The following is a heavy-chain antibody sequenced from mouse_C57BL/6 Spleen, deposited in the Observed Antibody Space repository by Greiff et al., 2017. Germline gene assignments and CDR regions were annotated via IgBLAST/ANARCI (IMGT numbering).Heavy chain of an antibody. V-gene: IGHV5-15*01. D-gene: IGHD1-1*01. CDR1: GFTFSDYG. J-gene: IGHJ1*03. Sequence: EVKLMESGGGLVQPGGSLKLSCAASGFTFSDYGMAWVRQAPRKGPAWVAFISNLAYSIYYADTVTGRFTISRENAKNTLYLEMSSLRSEDTAMYYCARRRDYDWYFDVWGTGTTVTVSS. CDR2: ISNLAYSI. CDR3: ARRRDYDWYFDV.